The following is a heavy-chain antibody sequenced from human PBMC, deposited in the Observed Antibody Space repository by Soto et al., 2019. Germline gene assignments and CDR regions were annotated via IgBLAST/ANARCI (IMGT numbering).Heavy chain of an antibody. D-gene: IGHD1-1*01. CDR3: ARGNGHSSGEFDY. CDR2: IWYDGSNK. V-gene: IGHV3-33*01. J-gene: IGHJ4*02. Sequence: GGSLRLSCAASGFTFSSYGMHWVRQAPGKGLEWVAVIWYDGSNKYYGDSVKGRFTISRDNSRNSLDLQMNSLRAEDTAVYYLARGNGHSSGEFDYWGQGTLVTVSS. CDR1: GFTFSSYG.